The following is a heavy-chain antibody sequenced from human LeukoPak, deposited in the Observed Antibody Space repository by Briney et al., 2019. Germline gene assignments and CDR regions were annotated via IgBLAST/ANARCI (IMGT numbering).Heavy chain of an antibody. D-gene: IGHD1-7*01. CDR3: ARDLVGGWNLKFDY. J-gene: IGHJ4*02. Sequence: PGGSLRLSCAASGFTFSSYWMTWVRQAPGKGLEWVANIKQDGSEKFYVDSVKGRFTISRDNAKNSLHLQMNSLRAEDTAVYYCARDLVGGWNLKFDYWGQGTLSPSPQ. CDR2: IKQDGSEK. V-gene: IGHV3-7*01. CDR1: GFTFSSYW.